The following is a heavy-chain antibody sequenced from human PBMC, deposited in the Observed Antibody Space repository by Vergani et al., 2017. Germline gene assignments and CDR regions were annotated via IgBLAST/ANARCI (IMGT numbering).Heavy chain of an antibody. V-gene: IGHV3-23*01. D-gene: IGHD1-1*01. J-gene: IGHJ5*01. CDR3: AKGGWNYWFDS. CDR2: ISGTDGRT. CDR1: GFIFNNFA. Sequence: VQLLESGGDLVQPGGSLRLSCAGSGFIFNNFAMSWVRQAPGKGLEWVAAISGTDGRTWYANSVKGRFTISRDNSKSTLYLQMNSLRAEDTAIYYCAKGGWNYWFDSWGQGTLVIVS.